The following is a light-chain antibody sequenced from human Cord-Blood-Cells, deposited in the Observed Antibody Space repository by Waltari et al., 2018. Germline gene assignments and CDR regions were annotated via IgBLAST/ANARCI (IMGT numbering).Light chain of an antibody. CDR3: CSYAGSV. CDR1: SSAVGSYNL. J-gene: IGLJ1*01. V-gene: IGLV2-23*01. CDR2: EGS. Sequence: QSALTQPASVSGSHGQSITISCTGTSSAVGSYNLVSWYQQHPGKAPKLMIYEGSKRPSVVSNRFSGSKSGNTASLTISGLQAEDEADYYCCSYAGSVFGTGTKVTVL.